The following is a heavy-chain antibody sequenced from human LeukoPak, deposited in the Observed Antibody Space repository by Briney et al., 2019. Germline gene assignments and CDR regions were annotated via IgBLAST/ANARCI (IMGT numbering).Heavy chain of an antibody. CDR2: LNSDGSIT. CDR1: GFTLSTYW. V-gene: IGHV3-74*01. D-gene: IGHD3-10*02. Sequence: GGSLRLSCAASGFTLSTYWMHWVRQAPGKGLVWVSGLNSDGSITGYVDSVKGRFTISRDNAKNTLYLQMNTLRAEDTAVYYCASMMLSYYYYYMDVWGKGTTVTISS. CDR3: ASMMLSYYYYYMDV. J-gene: IGHJ6*03.